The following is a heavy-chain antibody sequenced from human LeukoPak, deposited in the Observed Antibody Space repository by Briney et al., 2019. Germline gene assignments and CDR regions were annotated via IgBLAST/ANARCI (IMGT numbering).Heavy chain of an antibody. J-gene: IGHJ4*02. CDR3: AREAFVKSGYYPLDY. Sequence: PGGSLRLSCAASGFSFSDYAMRWVRQAPGKGLEWLTFIRYDGRNKYYADSLKGRFTISRDDSKNTLYLQMNSLRADDTAVYYCAREAFVKSGYYPLDYWGQGTLVTVSS. V-gene: IGHV3-30*02. CDR1: GFSFSDYA. CDR2: IRYDGRNK. D-gene: IGHD3-22*01.